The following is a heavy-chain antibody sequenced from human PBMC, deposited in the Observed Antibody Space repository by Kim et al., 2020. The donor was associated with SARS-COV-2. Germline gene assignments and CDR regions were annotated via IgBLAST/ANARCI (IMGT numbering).Heavy chain of an antibody. D-gene: IGHD6-13*01. Sequence: SETLSLTCAVYGGSFSGYYWSWIRQPPGKGLEWIGEINHSGSTNYNPSLKSRVTISVDTSKNQFSLKPSSVTAADTAVYYCARGRYSSSWYGIQYYFDYWGQGTLVTVSS. CDR2: INHSGST. CDR3: ARGRYSSSWYGIQYYFDY. J-gene: IGHJ4*02. V-gene: IGHV4-34*01. CDR1: GGSFSGYY.